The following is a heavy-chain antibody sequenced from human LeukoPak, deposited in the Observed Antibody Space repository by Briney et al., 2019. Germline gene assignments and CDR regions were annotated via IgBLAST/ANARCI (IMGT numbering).Heavy chain of an antibody. J-gene: IGHJ6*03. CDR1: GFTFSSYA. CDR3: ARAVRDIVVVPAARYMDV. CDR2: ISYDGSNK. D-gene: IGHD2-2*01. V-gene: IGHV3-30-3*01. Sequence: GRSLRLSCAASGFTFSSYAVHWVRQAPGKGLEWVAVISYDGSNKYYADSVKGRFTISRDNSKNTLYLQMNSLRAEDTAVYYCARAVRDIVVVPAARYMDVWGKGTTVTVSS.